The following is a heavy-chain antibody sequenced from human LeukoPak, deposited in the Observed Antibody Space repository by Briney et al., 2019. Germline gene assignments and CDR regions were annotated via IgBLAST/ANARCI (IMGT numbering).Heavy chain of an antibody. V-gene: IGHV3-30-3*01. J-gene: IGHJ4*02. CDR2: ISYDGSNK. Sequence: GGSLRLSCAASGFTFSSYAMPWVRQAPGKGLEWVAVISYDGSNKYYADSVKGRFTISRDNAKNSLYLQMSSLRVEDTAVYYCARGPPYGSRSDYFDYWGQGTLVTVSA. CDR1: GFTFSSYA. D-gene: IGHD3-10*01. CDR3: ARGPPYGSRSDYFDY.